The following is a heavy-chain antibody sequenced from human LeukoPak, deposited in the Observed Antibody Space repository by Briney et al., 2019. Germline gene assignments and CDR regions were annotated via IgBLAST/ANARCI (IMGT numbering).Heavy chain of an antibody. Sequence: GGSLRLSCAASGFTFSCCAMSWVRQAPGKGLEWVSGINNSGDDTWYADAVKGRCTISRDNSKNTLSLQLDSLRPEDPDVYYCAKFRGRRLGDYHFDSWGQGTLVTVSS. D-gene: IGHD4-17*01. J-gene: IGHJ4*02. V-gene: IGHV3-23*01. CDR3: AKFRGRRLGDYHFDS. CDR1: GFTFSCCA. CDR2: INNSGDDT.